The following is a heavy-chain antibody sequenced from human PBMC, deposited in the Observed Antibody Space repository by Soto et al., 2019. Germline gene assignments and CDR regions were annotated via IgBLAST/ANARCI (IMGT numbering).Heavy chain of an antibody. Sequence: QVQLQESGPGLVKPSGTLSLTCAVSGGSISSSNWWSWVRQPPGKRLEWIGEIYHSGSTNYNPSLKSRVTISVYKSKDQFSLKLSSVTAADTAVYYCARASYCSSTSCYNWFDPWGQGTLVTVSS. V-gene: IGHV4-4*02. CDR3: ARASYCSSTSCYNWFDP. D-gene: IGHD2-2*01. CDR2: IYHSGST. J-gene: IGHJ5*02. CDR1: GGSISSSNW.